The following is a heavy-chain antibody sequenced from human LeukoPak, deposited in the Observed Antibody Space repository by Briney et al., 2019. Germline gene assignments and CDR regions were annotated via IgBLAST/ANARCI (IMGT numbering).Heavy chain of an antibody. V-gene: IGHV5-51*01. CDR2: IYPGDSDT. J-gene: IGHJ5*02. Sequence: GESLKISCKGSGYSFTSYWIGWVRQMPGKGLEWMGIIYPGDSDTRYSPSFQGQVTISADKSISTAYLQWSSLKASDTAMYYCARHPFPLITEGNWFDPWGQGTLVTVSS. CDR1: GYSFTSYW. D-gene: IGHD5-24*01. CDR3: ARHPFPLITEGNWFDP.